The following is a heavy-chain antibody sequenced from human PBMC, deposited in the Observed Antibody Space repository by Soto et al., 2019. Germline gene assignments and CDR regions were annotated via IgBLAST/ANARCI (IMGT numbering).Heavy chain of an antibody. D-gene: IGHD1-1*01. CDR1: GFTFSSYA. V-gene: IGHV3-30-3*01. J-gene: IGHJ4*02. Sequence: QVQLVESGGGVVQPGRSLRLSCAASGFTFSSYAMHWVRQAPGKGLEWVAVISYDGSNKYYADSVKGRFTISRDNSKNTLYLQMNSLRAEDTAVYYCAKGRGTDDYWGQGTLVTVSS. CDR2: ISYDGSNK. CDR3: AKGRGTDDY.